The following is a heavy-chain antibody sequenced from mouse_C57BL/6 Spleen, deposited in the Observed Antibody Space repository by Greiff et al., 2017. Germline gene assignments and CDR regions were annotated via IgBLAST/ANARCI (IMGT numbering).Heavy chain of an antibody. Sequence: DVKLVESGGGLVKPGGSLKLSCAASGFTFSDYGMHWVRQAPEKGLEWVAYISSGSSTIYYADTVKGRFTISRDNAKNTLFLQMTSLRSEDTAMYYCARDYSNYVRFAYWGQGTLVTVSA. V-gene: IGHV5-17*01. CDR2: ISSGSSTI. D-gene: IGHD2-5*01. CDR3: ARDYSNYVRFAY. J-gene: IGHJ3*01. CDR1: GFTFSDYG.